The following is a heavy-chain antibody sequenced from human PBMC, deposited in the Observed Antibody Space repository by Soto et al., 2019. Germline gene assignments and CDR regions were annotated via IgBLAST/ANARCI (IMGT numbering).Heavy chain of an antibody. CDR1: GGTFSSYA. J-gene: IGHJ6*02. CDR2: IIPIFGTA. CDR3: ARVPVVVVAATYVYYYYGMDV. Sequence: QVQLVQSGAEVKKPGSSVKVSCKASGGTFSSYAISWVRQAPGQGLEWMGGIIPIFGTANYAQKFQGRVTITADESTSTAYMELSSLRSEDTAVYYCARVPVVVVAATYVYYYYGMDVWGQGTTVTVSS. V-gene: IGHV1-69*01. D-gene: IGHD2-15*01.